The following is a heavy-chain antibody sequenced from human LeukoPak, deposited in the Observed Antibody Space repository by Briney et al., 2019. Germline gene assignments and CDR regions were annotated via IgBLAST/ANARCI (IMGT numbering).Heavy chain of an antibody. J-gene: IGHJ4*02. Sequence: PSETLSLTCAVSAGSISSYYWSWIRQPPGKGLEWIGYIYYSGSTKYNPSLKSRVTISVDTTKNQCSLKLSSLIAADTAVYYCARLRGNYFPDYWGQGTLVTVSS. V-gene: IGHV4-59*01. CDR1: AGSISSYY. CDR2: IYYSGST. D-gene: IGHD4-11*01. CDR3: ARLRGNYFPDY.